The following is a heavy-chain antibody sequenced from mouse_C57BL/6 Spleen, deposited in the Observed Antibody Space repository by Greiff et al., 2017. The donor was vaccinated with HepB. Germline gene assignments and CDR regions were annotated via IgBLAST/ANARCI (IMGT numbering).Heavy chain of an antibody. D-gene: IGHD2-4*01. CDR2: SNPGSGGT. CDR1: GYAFTNYL. CDR3: ARQNYDYDGYFDH. J-gene: IGHJ2*01. V-gene: IGHV1-54*01. Sequence: LVESGAELVRPGTSVKVSCKASGYAFTNYLIEWVKQRPGQGLEWVGVSNPGSGGTNYNEKFKGKATLPADKSSSTAHMQLSRLTSEDSAVYFCARQNYDYDGYFDHWGQGTTLTVSS.